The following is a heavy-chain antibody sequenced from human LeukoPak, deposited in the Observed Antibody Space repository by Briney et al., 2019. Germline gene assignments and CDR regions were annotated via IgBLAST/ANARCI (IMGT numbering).Heavy chain of an antibody. Sequence: GGSLRLSCAASGYTFSNYAMTWVRQAPGRRLEWVSGISHNGDRIYYADSVKGRFTISRDNSKNTLYLQMNSLRPEDTALYYCTKDSVAAAGAAWFDPWGQGTLVTVSS. CDR3: TKDSVAAAGAAWFDP. V-gene: IGHV3-23*01. D-gene: IGHD6-13*01. CDR1: GYTFSNYA. CDR2: ISHNGDRI. J-gene: IGHJ5*02.